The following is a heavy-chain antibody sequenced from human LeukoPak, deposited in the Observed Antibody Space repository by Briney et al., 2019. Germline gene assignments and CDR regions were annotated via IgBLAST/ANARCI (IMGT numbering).Heavy chain of an antibody. CDR1: GFIFDDYA. D-gene: IGHD3-22*01. V-gene: IGHV3-9*01. CDR3: ARDLGQYYDTSDNWFDP. J-gene: IGHJ5*02. Sequence: GGSLRLSCAASGFIFDDYAMYWVRQAPGKGLEWVSSISWNSGSRVYADSVKGRFTISRDNAKNSLYLQMNSLRAEDTAVYYCARDLGQYYDTSDNWFDPWGQGTLVTVSS. CDR2: ISWNSGSR.